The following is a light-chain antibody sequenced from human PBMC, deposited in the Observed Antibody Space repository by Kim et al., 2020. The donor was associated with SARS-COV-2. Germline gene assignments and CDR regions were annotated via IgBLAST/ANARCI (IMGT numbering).Light chain of an antibody. Sequence: ASVGDRVIMTCRASQSINRFLSWYQQKPGKAPKIVIYGATSLQSGVPSRFSGSGSETVFTLTISSLQPEDFATYFCHQSFTTPWTFGQGTKVDIK. J-gene: IGKJ1*01. CDR1: QSINRF. CDR2: GAT. CDR3: HQSFTTPWT. V-gene: IGKV1-39*01.